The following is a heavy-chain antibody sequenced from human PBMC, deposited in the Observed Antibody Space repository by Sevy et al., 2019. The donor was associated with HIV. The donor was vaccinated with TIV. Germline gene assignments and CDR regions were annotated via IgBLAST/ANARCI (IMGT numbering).Heavy chain of an antibody. V-gene: IGHV3-11*01. CDR3: ARDYCSSTSCYMYYYYYYGMDV. J-gene: IGHJ6*02. Sequence: GGSLRLSCAASGFTFSDYYMSWIRQAPGKGLEWVSYISSSGSTIYYADSVKGRFTISRDNAKNSLYLQMNSLRAEETAVYYCARDYCSSTSCYMYYYYYYGMDVWGQGTTVTVSS. CDR2: ISSSGSTI. CDR1: GFTFSDYY. D-gene: IGHD2-2*02.